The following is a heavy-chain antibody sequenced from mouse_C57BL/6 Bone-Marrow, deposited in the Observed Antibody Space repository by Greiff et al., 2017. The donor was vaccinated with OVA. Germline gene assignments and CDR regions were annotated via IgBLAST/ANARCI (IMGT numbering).Heavy chain of an antibody. CDR3: ARSRYDGSGGGMDY. V-gene: IGHV1-76*01. D-gene: IGHD1-1*01. CDR1: GYTFTDYY. CDR2: IYPGSGNT. J-gene: IGHJ4*01. Sequence: VHLEQSGAELVRPGASVKLSCKASGYTFTDYYINWVKQRPGQGLEWIARIYPGSGNTYYNEKFKGKATLTAEKSSSTAYMQLSSLTSEDSAVDFGARSRYDGSGGGMDYWGQGTSVTVSA.